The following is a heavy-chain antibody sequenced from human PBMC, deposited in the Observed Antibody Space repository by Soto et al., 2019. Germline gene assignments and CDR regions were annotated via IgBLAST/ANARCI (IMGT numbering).Heavy chain of an antibody. J-gene: IGHJ4*02. D-gene: IGHD3-22*01. CDR1: GGSISSGGYY. V-gene: IGHV4-31*03. Sequence: QVQLQESGPGLVKPSQTLSLTCTVYGGSISSGGYYWSWIRQHPGKGVEWIGYIYYSGSTYYNPSLKSRVTISVDTSKNQFSLKLSSVTAADTAVYYCARSRHYDSSGYYFFDYWGQGTLVTVSS. CDR2: IYYSGST. CDR3: ARSRHYDSSGYYFFDY.